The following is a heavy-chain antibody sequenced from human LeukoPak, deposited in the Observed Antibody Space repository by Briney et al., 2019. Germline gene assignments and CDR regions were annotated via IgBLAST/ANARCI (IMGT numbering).Heavy chain of an antibody. V-gene: IGHV4-39*07. Sequence: SETLSLTCTVSGGSISSSSYFWGWIRQPPGKGLEWIGSIYYSGSTYYNPSLKSRITISVDTSKNQFSLKLRSVTAADTAVYYCARNSEGYASGSFSYYFFYMDVWGKGTTVTVSS. D-gene: IGHD3-10*01. CDR3: ARNSEGYASGSFSYYFFYMDV. J-gene: IGHJ6*03. CDR2: IYYSGST. CDR1: GGSISSSSYF.